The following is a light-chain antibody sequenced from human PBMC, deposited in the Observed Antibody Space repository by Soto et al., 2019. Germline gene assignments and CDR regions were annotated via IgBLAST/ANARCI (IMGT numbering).Light chain of an antibody. V-gene: IGLV2-8*01. CDR1: SSDVGVYNY. CDR3: SSFAGNNNLV. J-gene: IGLJ2*01. CDR2: EVS. Sequence: QSVLTQPPSASGSPGQSVTISCTGTSSDVGVYNYVSWYQQHPGKAPKLMIYEVSKRPSGVPDRFSGSKSGNTASLTVSGLQAEDVADYYCSSFAGNNNLVFGGGTNLTVL.